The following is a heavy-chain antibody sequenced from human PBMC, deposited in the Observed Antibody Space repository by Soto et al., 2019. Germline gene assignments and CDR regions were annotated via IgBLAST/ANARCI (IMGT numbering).Heavy chain of an antibody. J-gene: IGHJ6*02. V-gene: IGHV4-59*01. Sequence: SETLSLTCTVSGGSISSYYWSWIRQPPGKGLEWIGYIYYSGSTNYNPSLKSRVTISVDTSKNQFSLKLSSVTAADTAVYYCARDLVGYYDFWSGHYYYYGMDVWGQGTTVTVSS. CDR2: IYYSGST. CDR3: ARDLVGYYDFWSGHYYYYGMDV. D-gene: IGHD3-3*01. CDR1: GGSISSYY.